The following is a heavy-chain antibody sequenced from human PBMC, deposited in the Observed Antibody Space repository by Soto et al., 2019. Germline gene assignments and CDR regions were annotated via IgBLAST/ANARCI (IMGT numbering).Heavy chain of an antibody. Sequence: VQLVESGGVVVQPGGSLRLSCAASGFTFDDYTMHWVRQAPGKGLEWVSLISWDGGSTYYADSVKGRFTISRDNSKNSLYLQMNSLRTEDTALYYCAKDTCGGDCYGWFDPWGQGTLVTVSS. CDR3: AKDTCGGDCYGWFDP. V-gene: IGHV3-43*01. J-gene: IGHJ5*02. CDR1: GFTFDDYT. CDR2: ISWDGGST. D-gene: IGHD2-21*02.